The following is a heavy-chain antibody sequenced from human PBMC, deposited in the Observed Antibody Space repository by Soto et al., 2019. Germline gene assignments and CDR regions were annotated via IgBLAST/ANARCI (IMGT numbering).Heavy chain of an antibody. V-gene: IGHV3-30*18. CDR1: GFTFSNYA. CDR2: ISYDGSNK. Sequence: GGSLRLSCAASGFTFSNYAMSWVRQAPGKGLEWVAVISYDGSNKYYADSVKGRFTISRDNSKNTLYLQMNSLRAEDTAVYYCAKLAASIPPFDYWGQGTLVTVSS. J-gene: IGHJ4*02. D-gene: IGHD6-13*01. CDR3: AKLAASIPPFDY.